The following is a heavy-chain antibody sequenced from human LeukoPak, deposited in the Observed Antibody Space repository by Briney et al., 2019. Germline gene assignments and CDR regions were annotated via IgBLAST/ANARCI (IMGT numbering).Heavy chain of an antibody. CDR3: ARVGAWELQRVFEY. V-gene: IGHV3-7*01. Sequence: PGGSLRLSCAASGFTFSDYCMTWVRQAAGGGLEWVAYIKQDGSDTYYVDSVRGRFTISRDNAKKSLYLEMSNLRGDDTAVYYCARVGAWELQRVFEYWGQGTLVTVSS. CDR1: GFTFSDYC. J-gene: IGHJ4*02. D-gene: IGHD1-26*01. CDR2: IKQDGSDT.